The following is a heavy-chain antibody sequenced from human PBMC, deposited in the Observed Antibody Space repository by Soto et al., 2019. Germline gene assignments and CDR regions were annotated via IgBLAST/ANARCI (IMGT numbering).Heavy chain of an antibody. CDR3: ARDQVVVVPAARDGYYYYYRDV. CDR1: GFTFSSYS. CDR2: ISSSSSYI. D-gene: IGHD2-2*01. Sequence: EVQLVESGGGLVKPGGSLRLSCAASGFTFSSYSMNWVRQAPGKGLVWVSSISSSSSYIYYADSVKGRFTISRDNAKNSMYLQMNSLRAEDAAVYYCARDQVVVVPAARDGYYYYYRDVWGKGTTDTVS. V-gene: IGHV3-21*01. J-gene: IGHJ6*03.